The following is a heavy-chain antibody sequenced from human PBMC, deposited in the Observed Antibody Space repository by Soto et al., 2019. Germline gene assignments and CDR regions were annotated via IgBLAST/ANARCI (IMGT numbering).Heavy chain of an antibody. CDR2: IYWDDDK. V-gene: IGHV2-5*02. D-gene: IGHD6-13*01. CDR1: GFSLSTSGVG. CDR3: AHSPGRIAAAGYYYYYGMDV. Sequence: QITLKESGPTLVKPTQTLTLTCTFSGFSLSTSGVGVGWIRQPPGKALEWLALIYWDDDKRYSPSLKSRLTITKDTSNNQVVLTMTNMDPVDTATYYCAHSPGRIAAAGYYYYYGMDVWGQGTTVTVSS. J-gene: IGHJ6*02.